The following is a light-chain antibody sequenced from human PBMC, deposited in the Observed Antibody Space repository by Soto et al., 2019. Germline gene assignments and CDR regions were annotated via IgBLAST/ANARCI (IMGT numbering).Light chain of an antibody. CDR1: HDISTY. J-gene: IGKJ5*01. V-gene: IGKV1-9*01. CDR2: EAS. CDR3: QQLNTFPFT. Sequence: IKMTQSPSSLSASLGDRVTITCRASHDISTYLAWYQQKPGKAPKLMIYEASTVQSGVPSRFSGSGSGTEFTLTISGLLPEDFATYHCQQLNTFPFTFGQGTRLEV.